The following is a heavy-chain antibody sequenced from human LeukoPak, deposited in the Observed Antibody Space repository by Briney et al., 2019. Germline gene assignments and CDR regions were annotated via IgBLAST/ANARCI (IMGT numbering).Heavy chain of an antibody. CDR1: GFTFTSYE. V-gene: IGHV3-48*03. CDR3: VRDLTYYNGMGV. Sequence: GGSLRLSCAASGFTFTSYEFHWVRQAPGKGLEWVSYITTNGSPMFYADSVKGRFIISRDKAKNSLYLQMDSLRAEDTAVYYCVRDLTYYNGMGVWGQGTTVTVSS. CDR2: ITTNGSPM. J-gene: IGHJ6*02.